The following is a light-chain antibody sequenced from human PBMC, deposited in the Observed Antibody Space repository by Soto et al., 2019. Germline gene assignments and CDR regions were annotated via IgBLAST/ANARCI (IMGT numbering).Light chain of an antibody. CDR3: MQALQTPLA. CDR1: QSLLHGDGFNY. J-gene: IGKJ4*01. V-gene: IGKV2-28*01. CDR2: LGS. Sequence: IVMTQSPLSLPVTPGEPASISCRSSQSLLHGDGFNYLDWCVQKPGQTPQLLIYLGSNRASGVPDRFSGSGSGTDFTLKISRVEAEDVGVYYCMQALQTPLAFGGGTKVDIK.